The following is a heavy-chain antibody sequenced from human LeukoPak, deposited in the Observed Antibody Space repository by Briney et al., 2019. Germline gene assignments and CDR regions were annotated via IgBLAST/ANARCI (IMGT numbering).Heavy chain of an antibody. CDR3: ARHRATVWFGEKPTPDY. Sequence: MASETLSLTCTVSGGSISSSSYYWGWIRQPPGKGLEWIGSIYYSGSTYYNPSLKSRVTISVDTSKNQFSLKLSSVTAADTAVYYCARHRATVWFGEKPTPDYWGQGTLVTVSS. CDR2: IYYSGST. D-gene: IGHD3-10*01. J-gene: IGHJ4*02. CDR1: GGSISSSSYY. V-gene: IGHV4-39*01.